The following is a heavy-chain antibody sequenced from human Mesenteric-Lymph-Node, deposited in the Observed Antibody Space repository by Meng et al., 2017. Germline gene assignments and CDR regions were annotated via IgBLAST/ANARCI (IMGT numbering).Heavy chain of an antibody. V-gene: IGHV1-18*01. CDR3: ARGTPGRSYSDY. Sequence: QCQLVQSGAEVKKPGASVRVSCEASGYTFASYGISWLRQAPGQGLEWMGWFVDNVDTYSAQKFQGRVTMTTDTHTSTAFMELRSLRSDDTAVYYCARGTPGRSYSDYWGQGTLVTVSS. J-gene: IGHJ4*02. CDR1: GYTFASYG. CDR2: FVDNVDT. D-gene: IGHD3-10*01.